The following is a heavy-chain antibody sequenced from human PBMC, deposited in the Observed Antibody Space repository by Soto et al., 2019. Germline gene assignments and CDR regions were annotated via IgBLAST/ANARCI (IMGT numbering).Heavy chain of an antibody. V-gene: IGHV4-39*01. CDR3: ACHDYSNAYGMDV. CDR2: IYYSGGT. D-gene: IGHD4-4*01. CDR1: GGSISSSSYY. J-gene: IGHJ6*02. Sequence: PSETLSLTCTVSGGSISSSSYYWGWIRQPPGEGLESIGSIYYSGGTYYHASLKSRVTISADTSKTQFSVKLSSVTAADTAVYYCACHDYSNAYGMDVWRQGTTVTVSS.